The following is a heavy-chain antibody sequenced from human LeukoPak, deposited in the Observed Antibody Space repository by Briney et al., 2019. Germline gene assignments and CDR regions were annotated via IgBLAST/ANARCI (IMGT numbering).Heavy chain of an antibody. Sequence: ASVKVSCKASGYTFTSYAMNWVRQAPGQGLEWMGWISTNTGNPTYAQGFTGRFVFSLDTSVSTAYLQISSLKAEDTAVYYCAILLPYDILTGFDYWGQGTLVTVSS. CDR3: AILLPYDILTGFDY. D-gene: IGHD3-9*01. CDR2: ISTNTGNP. CDR1: GYTFTSYA. V-gene: IGHV7-4-1*02. J-gene: IGHJ4*02.